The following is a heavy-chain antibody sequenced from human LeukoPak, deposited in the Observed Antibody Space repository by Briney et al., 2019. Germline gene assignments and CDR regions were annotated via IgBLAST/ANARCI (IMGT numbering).Heavy chain of an antibody. D-gene: IGHD3-22*01. J-gene: IGHJ4*02. CDR1: GGSFSGYY. CDR3: ARAPHDYDSSGFAFDC. V-gene: IGHV4-34*09. CDR2: INHSGST. Sequence: SETLSLTCAVYGGSFSGYYWSWIRQPPGKGLEWIGEINHSGSTNYNPSLKSRVTISVDTSKNQFSLKLSSVTAADTAVYYCARAPHDYDSSGFAFDCWGQGTLVTVSS.